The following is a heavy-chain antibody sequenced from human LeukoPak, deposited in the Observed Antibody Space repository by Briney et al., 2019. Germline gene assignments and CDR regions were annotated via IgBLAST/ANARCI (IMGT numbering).Heavy chain of an antibody. CDR1: GFTFSRYW. J-gene: IGHJ4*02. CDR3: AVNGGTPDH. V-gene: IGHV3-74*01. Sequence: GGSLRLSCAASGFTFSRYWMHWLRHAPGKGLVWVSRISTDGSSTTYADSVKGRFTISRDNGRNTLYLQMYSLRAEDTAVYYCAVNGGTPDHWGQGTLVTVSS. D-gene: IGHD4-23*01. CDR2: ISTDGSST.